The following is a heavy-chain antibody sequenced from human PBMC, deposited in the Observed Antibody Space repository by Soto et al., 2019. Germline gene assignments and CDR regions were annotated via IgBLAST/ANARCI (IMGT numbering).Heavy chain of an antibody. D-gene: IGHD3-10*01. Sequence: QVQLVQSGAEVKKPGASVKVSCKASGYTFNNYGISWVRQAPGQGLEWMGWISTYHGYANYAQNVQGRVTMTTDTPTTTAYMGLRSLRSDDTAVYYCARNGSGTYYTVPDYWGQGTLVTVSP. CDR2: ISTYHGYA. V-gene: IGHV1-18*04. CDR1: GYTFNNYG. J-gene: IGHJ4*02. CDR3: ARNGSGTYYTVPDY.